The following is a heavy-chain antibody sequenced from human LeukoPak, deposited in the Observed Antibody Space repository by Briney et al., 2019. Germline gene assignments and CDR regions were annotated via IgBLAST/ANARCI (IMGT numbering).Heavy chain of an antibody. Sequence: GGSLRLSCSGSGFTFSSYWMHWVRQAPGKGLVWVSRINSDGSSTTYADSVKGRFTISRDNPKNTLFLQMNSLRLEDTAIYYCAKAHFYEKDYFDYWGQGTLVTVSS. CDR1: GFTFSSYW. D-gene: IGHD5/OR15-5a*01. V-gene: IGHV3-74*01. CDR3: AKAHFYEKDYFDY. J-gene: IGHJ4*02. CDR2: INSDGSST.